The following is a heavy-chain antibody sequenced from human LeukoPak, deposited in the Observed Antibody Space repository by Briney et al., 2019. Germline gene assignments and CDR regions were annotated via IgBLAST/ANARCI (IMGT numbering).Heavy chain of an antibody. D-gene: IGHD3-22*01. V-gene: IGHV4-61*02. CDR1: GGSISSGSYY. CDR3: ARVDLRYYELDY. Sequence: PSQTLSLTCTVSGGSISSGSYYWSWIRQPAGTGLEWIGRIYTSGSTNYNPSLKSRVTISVDTSKNQFSLKLSSVTAADTAVYYCARVDLRYYELDYWGQGTLVTVSS. J-gene: IGHJ4*02. CDR2: IYTSGST.